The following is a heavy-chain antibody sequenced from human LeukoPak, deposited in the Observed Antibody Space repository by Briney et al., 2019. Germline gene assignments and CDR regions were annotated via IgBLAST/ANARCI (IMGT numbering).Heavy chain of an antibody. J-gene: IGHJ4*02. CDR1: GFTFSRHW. CDR2: IGTDGAYT. CDR3: VRDGQELAFDK. Sequence: GGSLRLSCEGSGFTFSRHWMHWVRQTPEKGLVWVSRIGTDGAYTSSADSVKGRFTMSRDNAKNTLYLQMNSLRVEDTAVYYCVRDGQELAFDKWGQGTLVTVSS. D-gene: IGHD1-1*01. V-gene: IGHV3-74*01.